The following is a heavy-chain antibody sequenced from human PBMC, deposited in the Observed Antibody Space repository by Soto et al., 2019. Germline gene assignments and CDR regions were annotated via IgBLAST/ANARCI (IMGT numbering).Heavy chain of an antibody. Sequence: GESLKISCKGSGYSFTTYWIGWVRQMPGKGLEWMGIIYPGDSDTAYSPSFQGQVTISADKSISTAYLQWSSLKASDTAIYYCAKLTSSRSGWHHFDYWGQGTLVTVSS. CDR3: AKLTSSRSGWHHFDY. J-gene: IGHJ4*02. CDR2: IYPGDSDT. CDR1: GYSFTTYW. V-gene: IGHV5-51*01. D-gene: IGHD6-19*01.